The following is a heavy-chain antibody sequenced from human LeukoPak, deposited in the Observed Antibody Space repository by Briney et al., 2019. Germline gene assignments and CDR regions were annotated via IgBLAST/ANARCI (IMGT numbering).Heavy chain of an antibody. J-gene: IGHJ4*02. CDR1: GFTFNIYT. D-gene: IGHD2-2*01. V-gene: IGHV3-21*01. CDR3: ARVAGYRDSTSNCYSDY. CDR2: ISSRGTNI. Sequence: KPGGSLRLSCAASGFTFNIYTINWVRQAPGKGLEWVSSISSRGTNIYYADSLKGRFTVSRDNAKNSLFLQMNSLRAEDTAVYYCARVAGYRDSTSNCYSDYWGQGTLVTVSS.